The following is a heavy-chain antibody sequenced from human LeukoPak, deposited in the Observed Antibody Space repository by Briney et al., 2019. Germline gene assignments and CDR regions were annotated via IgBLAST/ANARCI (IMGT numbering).Heavy chain of an antibody. D-gene: IGHD1-26*01. CDR3: ARPTVGPQIIRAFDI. V-gene: IGHV3-48*03. CDR2: ISSSGRTI. CDR1: GFTFSSYE. J-gene: IGHJ3*02. Sequence: PGGSLRLSCAASGFTFSSYEMSWVRQAPGKGLEWVSYISSSGRTIYYADSVKGRFTISRDNAKNSLYLQMNSLRAEDTAVYYCARPTVGPQIIRAFDIWGQGTMVTVSS.